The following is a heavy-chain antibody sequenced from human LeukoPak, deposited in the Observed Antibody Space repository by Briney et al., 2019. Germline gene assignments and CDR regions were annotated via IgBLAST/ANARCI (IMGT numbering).Heavy chain of an antibody. CDR1: GFTVSSHY. CDR3: ARDGVAGTSYYYGMDG. Sequence: GGSLRLSCAASGFTVSSHYMSWVRQAPGKGLGWVSFIYSSGRTYYADSVKGRFTISRDNSKNTLYLQMNSLRAEDTAVYYCARDGVAGTSYYYGMDGWGQGTTVTVSS. J-gene: IGHJ6*02. D-gene: IGHD6-19*01. CDR2: IYSSGRT. V-gene: IGHV3-66*01.